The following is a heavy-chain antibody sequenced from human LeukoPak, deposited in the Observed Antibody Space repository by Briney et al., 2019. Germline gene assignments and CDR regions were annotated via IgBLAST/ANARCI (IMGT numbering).Heavy chain of an antibody. CDR2: ISGSGGST. CDR1: GFTFSGYA. V-gene: IGHV3-23*01. Sequence: RGSLRLSCAASGFTFSGYAMSWVRQAPGKGLEWVSAISGSGGSTYYADSVKGRFTISRDNSKNTLYLQMNSLRAEDTAVYYCAKDIYYDSSGYYSNPEHWGQGTLVTVSS. CDR3: AKDIYYDSSGYYSNPEH. D-gene: IGHD3-22*01. J-gene: IGHJ1*01.